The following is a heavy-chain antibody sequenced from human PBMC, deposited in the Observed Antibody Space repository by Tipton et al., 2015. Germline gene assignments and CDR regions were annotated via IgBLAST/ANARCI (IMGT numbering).Heavy chain of an antibody. CDR1: GFTFSTYW. V-gene: IGHV3-74*03. Sequence: SLRLSCAASGFTFSTYWMHWVRQAPGKGLVWVSCINSNGGTTTYADSVKGRFTISRDNAKNTLHLQMNSLRAEDTAVYYCARFEMTTPYGRGYYYYGTDVWGQGTTVTVSS. CDR3: ARFEMTTPYGRGYYYYGTDV. D-gene: IGHD5-24*01. J-gene: IGHJ6*02. CDR2: INSNGGTT.